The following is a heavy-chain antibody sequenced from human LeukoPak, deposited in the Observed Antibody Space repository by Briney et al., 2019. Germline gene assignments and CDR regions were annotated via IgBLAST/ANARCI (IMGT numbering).Heavy chain of an antibody. CDR2: IYYSGST. CDR1: GGSISSYY. V-gene: IGHV4-59*12. Sequence: SETLSLTCTVSGGSISSYYWSWIRQPPGKGLEWIGYIYYSGSTNYNPSLKSRVTISVDTSKNQFSLKLSSVTAADTAVYYCARDHTMVRGVITSNYYYYYMDVWGKGTTVTISS. D-gene: IGHD3-10*01. J-gene: IGHJ6*03. CDR3: ARDHTMVRGVITSNYYYYYMDV.